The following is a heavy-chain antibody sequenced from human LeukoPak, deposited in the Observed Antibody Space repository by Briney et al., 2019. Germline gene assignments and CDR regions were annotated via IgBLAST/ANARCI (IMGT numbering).Heavy chain of an antibody. CDR3: AKRGGGRYFDY. V-gene: IGHV3-23*01. J-gene: IGHJ4*02. D-gene: IGHD3-10*01. CDR2: VSDGGGST. Sequence: GGSLRLSCAASGFTFRSYALSWVCQAPGKGLEWVSAVSDGGGSTYYADSVKGRFTISRDNSKNTLYLQMNSLRAGDAAVYYCAKRGGGRYFDYWGQGTLVTVSS. CDR1: GFTFRSYA.